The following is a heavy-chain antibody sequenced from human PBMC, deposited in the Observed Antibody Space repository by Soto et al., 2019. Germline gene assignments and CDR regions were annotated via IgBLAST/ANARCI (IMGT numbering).Heavy chain of an antibody. Sequence: QLQLQESGPGLVKPSETLSLTCIVSGGSVSSSNYYWGWVRQSPGKGLEWIGSIYYSGNTYYNPSPDSRVTISVDKSNNEFSLKVIPVTAADTAVYYCARLEGLATISCYFDFWGQGSLVTVSS. J-gene: IGHJ4*02. D-gene: IGHD3-9*01. V-gene: IGHV4-39*01. CDR2: IYYSGNT. CDR1: GGSVSSSNYY. CDR3: ARLEGLATISCYFDF.